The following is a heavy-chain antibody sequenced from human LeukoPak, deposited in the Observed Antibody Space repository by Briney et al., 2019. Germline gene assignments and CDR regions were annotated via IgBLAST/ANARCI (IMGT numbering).Heavy chain of an antibody. V-gene: IGHV4-59*01. CDR2: IYYSGST. CDR1: GGSISSYY. CDR3: ARDHRAFDI. J-gene: IGHJ3*02. Sequence: SSETLSLTCTVSGGSISSYYWSWIRQPPGKGLEWIGYIYYSGSTNYNPSLKSRVTISVDTSKNQFSLKLSSVTAADTAVYYCARDHRAFDIWGQGTMVTVSS.